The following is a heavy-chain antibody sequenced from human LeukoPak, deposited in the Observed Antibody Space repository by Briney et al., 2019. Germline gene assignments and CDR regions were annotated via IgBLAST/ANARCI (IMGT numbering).Heavy chain of an antibody. CDR3: ARDYHGGNPYDAFDN. D-gene: IGHD4-23*01. CDR1: GFTFSSYA. CDR2: VSGGGDNT. V-gene: IGHV3-23*01. Sequence: PGGSLRLSCAASGFTFSSYAMSWVRQAPGKGLEWVSAVSGGGDNTYYADSVKGRFSISRDNSKNTLYLQMNSLRAEDTAVYYCARDYHGGNPYDAFDNWGQGTMVTVSS. J-gene: IGHJ3*02.